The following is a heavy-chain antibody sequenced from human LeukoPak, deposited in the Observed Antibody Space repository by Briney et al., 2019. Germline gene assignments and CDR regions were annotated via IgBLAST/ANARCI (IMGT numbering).Heavy chain of an antibody. CDR3: ARDSHLYYYDSSGYISHAFDI. CDR1: GGSISSYY. V-gene: IGHV4-59*01. D-gene: IGHD3-22*01. CDR2: IYYSGST. Sequence: PSETLSLTCTVSGGSISSYYWSWIRQPPGKGLEWIGYIYYSGSTNYNPSLKSRVTISVDTSKNQFSLKLSSVTAADTAVYYCARDSHLYYYDSSGYISHAFDIWGQGTMVTVSS. J-gene: IGHJ3*02.